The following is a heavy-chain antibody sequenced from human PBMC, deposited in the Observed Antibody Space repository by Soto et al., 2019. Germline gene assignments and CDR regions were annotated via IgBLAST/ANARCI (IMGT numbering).Heavy chain of an antibody. D-gene: IGHD2-21*02. J-gene: IGHJ5*02. Sequence: GESLKISCKASGYTFTSYYMHWVRQAPGQGLEWMGIINPSGGSTSYAQKFQGRVTMTRDTSTSTVYMELSSLRSEDTAVYCCARNIVVVTDTPDGENWFDPWGQGTLVTVSS. V-gene: IGHV1-46*01. CDR2: INPSGGST. CDR1: GYTFTSYY. CDR3: ARNIVVVTDTPDGENWFDP.